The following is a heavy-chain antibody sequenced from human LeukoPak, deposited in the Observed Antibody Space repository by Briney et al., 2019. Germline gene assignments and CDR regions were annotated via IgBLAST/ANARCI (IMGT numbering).Heavy chain of an antibody. Sequence: GGSLRLSCAASGFTFDDYAMHWVRQAPGKGLEWVSGISWNSGSIGYADSVKGRFTISRDNAKNSLYLQMNSLRAEDTALYYCAKGSDILTGYHTLGYWGQGTLVTVSS. D-gene: IGHD3-9*01. CDR2: ISWNSGSI. CDR3: AKGSDILTGYHTLGY. J-gene: IGHJ4*02. CDR1: GFTFDDYA. V-gene: IGHV3-9*01.